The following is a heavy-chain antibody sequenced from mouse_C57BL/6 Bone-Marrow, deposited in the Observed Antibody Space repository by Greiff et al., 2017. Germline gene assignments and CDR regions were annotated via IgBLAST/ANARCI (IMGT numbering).Heavy chain of an antibody. V-gene: IGHV1-50*01. CDR2: IDPSDSYT. J-gene: IGHJ3*01. D-gene: IGHD4-1*01. CDR3: ASWDWFAY. CDR1: GYTFTSYW. Sequence: VKQSCKASGYTFTSYWMQWVKQRPGQGLEWIGEIDPSDSYTNYNQKFKGKATLTVDTSSSTAYMQLSSLTSEDSAVYYCASWDWFAYWGQGTLVTVSA.